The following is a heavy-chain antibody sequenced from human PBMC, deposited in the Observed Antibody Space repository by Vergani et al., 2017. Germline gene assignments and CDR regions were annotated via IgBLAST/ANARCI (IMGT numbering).Heavy chain of an antibody. CDR3: RWSSGGTVGY. D-gene: IGHD6-19*01. Sequence: EVQLVESGGGLVQPGGSLKLSCAASGVTFSGSAMHWVRQASGKGLEWVGRIRSKANSYATAYAASVKGRFTISRDDSKNTAYLQMNSLKTEDTAVYYCRWSSGGTVGYWGQGTLVTVSS. V-gene: IGHV3-73*01. J-gene: IGHJ4*02. CDR2: IRSKANSYAT. CDR1: GVTFSGSA.